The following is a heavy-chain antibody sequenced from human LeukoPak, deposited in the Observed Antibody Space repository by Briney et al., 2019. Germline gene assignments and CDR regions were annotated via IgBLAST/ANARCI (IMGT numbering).Heavy chain of an antibody. J-gene: IGHJ4*02. CDR1: GFTFSSYV. CDR3: ARNARGPGDY. Sequence: GGSLRLSCAASGFTFSSYVMHWVRQAPGKGLEWVAVIWYDGSNKYYADSVKGRFTISRDNAKNSVYLQMNSLRAEDTAIYYCARNARGPGDYWGQGTVVTVSS. V-gene: IGHV3-33*01. D-gene: IGHD2-2*01. CDR2: IWYDGSNK.